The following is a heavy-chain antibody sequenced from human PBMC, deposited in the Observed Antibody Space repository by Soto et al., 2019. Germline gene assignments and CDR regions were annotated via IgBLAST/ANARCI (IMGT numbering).Heavy chain of an antibody. D-gene: IGHD2-15*01. Sequence: SETLSLTCAVYGGSFSGYYWSWIRQPPGKGLEWIGEINHSGSTNYNPSLKSRVTISVGTSKNQFSLKLSSVTAADTAVYYCARGHRDSAALRPARWFDPWGQGTLVTVSS. CDR2: INHSGST. V-gene: IGHV4-34*01. CDR3: ARGHRDSAALRPARWFDP. J-gene: IGHJ5*02. CDR1: GGSFSGYY.